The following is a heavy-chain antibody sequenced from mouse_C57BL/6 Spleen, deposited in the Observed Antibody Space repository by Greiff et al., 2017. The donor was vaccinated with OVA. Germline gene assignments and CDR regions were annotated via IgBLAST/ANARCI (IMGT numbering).Heavy chain of an antibody. V-gene: IGHV1-55*01. CDR1: GYTFTSYW. Sequence: VQLQQPGAELVKPGASVKMSCKASGYTFTSYWITWVKQRPGQGLEWIGDIYPGSGSTNYNEKFKSKATLTVDTSSSTAYMQLSSLTSEDSAVYYCATVPIYYDYDEAWFAYWGQGTLVTVSA. CDR2: IYPGSGST. CDR3: ATVPIYYDYDEAWFAY. J-gene: IGHJ3*01. D-gene: IGHD2-4*01.